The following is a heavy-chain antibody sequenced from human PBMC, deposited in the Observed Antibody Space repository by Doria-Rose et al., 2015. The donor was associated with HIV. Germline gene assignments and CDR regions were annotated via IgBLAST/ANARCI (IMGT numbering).Heavy chain of an antibody. CDR1: GGAFSSYA. CDR3: ARERSDGMDV. D-gene: IGHD3-10*01. CDR2: LIPMFDTA. V-gene: IGHV1-69*01. Sequence: VKKPGSSVKVSCKASGGAFSSYAITWVRQAPGQGLEWMGGLIPMFDTANYAQIFQGRVTITADESTSTAYMELSSLRSEDTAVYYCARERSDGMDVWGQGTTVTVSS. J-gene: IGHJ6*02.